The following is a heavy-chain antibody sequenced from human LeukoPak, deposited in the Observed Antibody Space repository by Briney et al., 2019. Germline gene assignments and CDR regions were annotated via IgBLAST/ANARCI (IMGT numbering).Heavy chain of an antibody. CDR2: IYYSGST. V-gene: IGHV4-59*12. D-gene: IGHD3-10*01. Sequence: SETLSLTCTVSGGSISSYYWSWIRQPPGKGLEWIGYIYYSGSTNYNPSLKSRVTISVDTSKSQFSLQLSSVTAADTAVYYCSRGLFSGSYLDYWGQGTQVTVSS. CDR3: SRGLFSGSYLDY. CDR1: GGSISSYY. J-gene: IGHJ4*02.